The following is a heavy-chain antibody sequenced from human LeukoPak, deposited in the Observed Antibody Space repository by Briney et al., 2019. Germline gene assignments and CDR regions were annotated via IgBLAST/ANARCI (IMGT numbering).Heavy chain of an antibody. J-gene: IGHJ4*02. V-gene: IGHV1-69*05. CDR2: IIPIFGTA. CDR1: GCTFSSYA. Sequence: SVKVSCKASGCTFSSYAISWVRQAPGQGLEWMGRIIPIFGTANYAQKFQGRVTITTDESTSTAYMELSSLRSEDTAVYYCARHRVVGGDYAHIPDYWGQGTLVTVSS. D-gene: IGHD4-17*01. CDR3: ARHRVVGGDYAHIPDY.